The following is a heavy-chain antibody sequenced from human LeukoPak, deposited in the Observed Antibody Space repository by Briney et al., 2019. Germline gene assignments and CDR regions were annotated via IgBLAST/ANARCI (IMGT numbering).Heavy chain of an antibody. V-gene: IGHV4-59*08. CDR3: ATSTRSRGPAFDI. CDR1: GRSISNYY. D-gene: IGHD2-2*01. Sequence: SETLSLTCTVSGRSISNYYWNWIRQPPGMGLEWIGYIYYSGSTNYNPSLKSRVTISVDTSKNQFSLNLSSVTAADTALYYCATSTRSRGPAFDIWGQGTLVTVSP. J-gene: IGHJ3*02. CDR2: IYYSGST.